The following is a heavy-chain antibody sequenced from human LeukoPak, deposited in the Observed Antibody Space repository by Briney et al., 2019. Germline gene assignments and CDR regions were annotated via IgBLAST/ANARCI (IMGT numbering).Heavy chain of an antibody. CDR1: GYSFTGYY. Sequence: GASVKVSCKAYGYSFTGYYMHWVRQAPGQGLEWMGWINPNSGGTNYAQKFQGRVTMTRDTSISTAYMELSRLRSDDTAVYYCARDQYYYAPRAPLSYAFDIWGQGTMVTVSS. D-gene: IGHD3-10*01. CDR3: ARDQYYYAPRAPLSYAFDI. CDR2: INPNSGGT. J-gene: IGHJ3*02. V-gene: IGHV1-2*02.